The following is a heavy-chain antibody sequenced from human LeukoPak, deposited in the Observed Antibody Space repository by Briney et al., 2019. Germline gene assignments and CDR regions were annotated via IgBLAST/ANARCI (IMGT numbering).Heavy chain of an antibody. CDR3: AKDRISGWYGDY. CDR2: ISGSGGST. J-gene: IGHJ4*02. D-gene: IGHD6-19*01. Sequence: GGSLRLSCAASGFTFSSYAMSWVRQAPGKGLEWVSAISGSGGSTYYADSVKGRFTISRGNSKNTLYLQMNSLRAEDTAVYYCAKDRISGWYGDYWGQGTLVAVSS. V-gene: IGHV3-23*01. CDR1: GFTFSSYA.